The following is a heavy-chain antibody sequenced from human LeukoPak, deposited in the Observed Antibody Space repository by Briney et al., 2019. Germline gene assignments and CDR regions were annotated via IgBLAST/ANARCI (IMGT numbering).Heavy chain of an antibody. CDR1: GYTFIGYY. Sequence: GASVKVSCKASGYTFIGYYIHWVRQAPGQGLEWMGWINPNSGGTNYAQKFQGRVTMTRDTSISTAYMELSRLISDDTAVYHCARAHCSSINCYQFDYWGQGTLVTVSS. J-gene: IGHJ4*02. CDR2: INPNSGGT. V-gene: IGHV1-2*02. D-gene: IGHD2-2*01. CDR3: ARAHCSSINCYQFDY.